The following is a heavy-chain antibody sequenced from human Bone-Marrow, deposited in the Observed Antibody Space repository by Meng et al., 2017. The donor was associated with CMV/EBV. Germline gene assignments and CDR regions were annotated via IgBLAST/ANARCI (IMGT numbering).Heavy chain of an antibody. J-gene: IGHJ6*01. Sequence: GESLKISCAVSGFTFRNYWMHWVRQAPGKGLVWVSRVNEDGSTTIYADSVKGRFTISRDNAKNTLYLQMNSLRGEDTAVYYCAREGGSYYGRYGMDVWGQGTTVTVSS. CDR1: GFTFRNYW. V-gene: IGHV3-74*01. CDR3: AREGGSYYGRYGMDV. D-gene: IGHD1-26*01. CDR2: VNEDGSTT.